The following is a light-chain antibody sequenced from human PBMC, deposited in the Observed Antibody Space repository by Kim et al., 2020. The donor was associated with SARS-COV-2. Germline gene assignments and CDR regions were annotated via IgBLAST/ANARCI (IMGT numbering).Light chain of an antibody. V-gene: IGLV2-14*03. Sequence: QSIPISCTGTSSDVGGYIFVSWYQQQPGKAPKLCLYDVSARPSGVSNRFSGYKSGNTAYLTISGLQAEDEADYYCSSYTSSSTLVFGGGTQLTVL. CDR2: DVS. CDR1: SSDVGGYIF. CDR3: SSYTSSSTLV. J-gene: IGLJ2*01.